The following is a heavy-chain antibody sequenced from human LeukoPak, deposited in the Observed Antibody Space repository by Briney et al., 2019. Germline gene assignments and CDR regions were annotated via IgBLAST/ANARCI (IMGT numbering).Heavy chain of an antibody. CDR2: IYYSGST. D-gene: IGHD1-1*01. CDR1: GGSFSGYY. Sequence: ASETLSLTCAVYGGSFSGYYWSWIRQPPGKGLEWIGYIYYSGSTNYNPSLKSRVTISVDTSKNQFSLKLSSVTAADTAVYYCARHDPLERDFDYWGQGTLVTVSS. V-gene: IGHV4-59*01. CDR3: ARHDPLERDFDY. J-gene: IGHJ4*02.